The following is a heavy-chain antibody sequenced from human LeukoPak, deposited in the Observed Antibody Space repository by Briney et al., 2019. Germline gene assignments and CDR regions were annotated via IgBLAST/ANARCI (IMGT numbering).Heavy chain of an antibody. CDR2: IKQDGSEK. D-gene: IGHD2-15*01. CDR1: GFTFSSYA. CDR3: ARDPGYCSGGYCHAPYFDY. V-gene: IGHV3-7*01. Sequence: GGSLRLSCAASGFTFSSYAMSWVRQAPGKGLEWVANIKQDGSEKYYVDSVKGRFTISRDNAKNSLYLQMSSLIAEDTAVYYCARDPGYCSGGYCHAPYFDYWGQGILVTVSS. J-gene: IGHJ4*02.